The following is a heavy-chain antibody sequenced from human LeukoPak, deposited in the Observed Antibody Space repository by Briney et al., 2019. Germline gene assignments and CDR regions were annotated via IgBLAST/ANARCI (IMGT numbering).Heavy chain of an antibody. D-gene: IGHD6-13*01. CDR2: IWSDGSHK. Sequence: GGSLRLSCAASGFTFSSYAMHWVRQAPGKGLEWVAVIWSDGSHKYYADSVKGRFIISRDNSKNTLYLQMSSLRAEDTAVYYCARDPAPPGSSSWYFDYWGQGTLVAVS. J-gene: IGHJ4*02. CDR1: GFTFSSYA. CDR3: ARDPAPPGSSSWYFDY. V-gene: IGHV3-33*08.